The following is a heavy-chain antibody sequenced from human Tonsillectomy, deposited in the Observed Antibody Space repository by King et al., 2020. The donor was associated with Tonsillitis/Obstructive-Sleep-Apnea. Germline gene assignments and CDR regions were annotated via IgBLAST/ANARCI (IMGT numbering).Heavy chain of an antibody. CDR1: GFTLSSSS. CDR2: INKDSGRT. Sequence: EVQLVESGGGMAQPGGSLRLSCAASGFTLSSSSMSWVRQAPGKGPEWVSSINKDSGRTYYADSVKGRFTISRDDSTNTLFLQMSSLRAEDTAVYFCAKGDPSSGWPAFDYWGQGALVSVSA. J-gene: IGHJ4*02. V-gene: IGHV3-23*04. CDR3: AKGDPSSGWPAFDY. D-gene: IGHD6-19*01.